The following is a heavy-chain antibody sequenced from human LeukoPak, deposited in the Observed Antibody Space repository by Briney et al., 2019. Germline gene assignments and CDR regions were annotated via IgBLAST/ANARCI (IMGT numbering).Heavy chain of an antibody. J-gene: IGHJ4*02. CDR2: ISSSSSYI. V-gene: IGHV3-21*01. Sequence: GGSLRLSCAASGFTFRSCSMNWVRQAPGKGLEWVSSISSSSSYIYYADSVKGRFTISRDNAKNSLYLQMNSLRAEDTAVYYCARDATAGLLDYWCQGTLVAVSS. CDR3: ARDATAGLLDY. D-gene: IGHD2-21*02. CDR1: GFTFRSCS.